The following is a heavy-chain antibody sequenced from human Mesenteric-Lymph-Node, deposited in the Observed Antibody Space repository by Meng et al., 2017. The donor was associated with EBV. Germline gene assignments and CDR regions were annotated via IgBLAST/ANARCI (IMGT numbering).Heavy chain of an antibody. J-gene: IGHJ5*01. V-gene: IGHV4-4*02. D-gene: IGHD3-3*01. Sequence: QVPLQESGPRLVKSSETLSLTCTVSGCSISSGIWWSWVRQSPGKGLQWIGEVYHSGTTNYNPALSSRVIISVDKSKNQFSLNLSSVTAADTAVYYCARVSVNSDFYSGFYRGFDSWGQGTLVTVSS. CDR1: GCSISSGIW. CDR3: ARVSVNSDFYSGFYRGFDS. CDR2: VYHSGTT.